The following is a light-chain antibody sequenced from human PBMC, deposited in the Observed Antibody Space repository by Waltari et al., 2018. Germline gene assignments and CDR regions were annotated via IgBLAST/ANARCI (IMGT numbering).Light chain of an antibody. V-gene: IGKV3-11*01. CDR1: QSLRSS. CDR2: DAP. Sequence: EIVLTQSPAPLSLSPGERATLPCRASQSLRSSLAWYQQKPGQAPRLLIYDAPNRATGIPARFSGSGSGTDFTLTISSLEPEDFAVYYCQQRSNWPPGELTFGGGTKVEIK. CDR3: QQRSNWPPGELT. J-gene: IGKJ4*01.